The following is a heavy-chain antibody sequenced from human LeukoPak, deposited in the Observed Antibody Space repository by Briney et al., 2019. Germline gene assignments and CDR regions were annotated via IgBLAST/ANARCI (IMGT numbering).Heavy chain of an antibody. D-gene: IGHD3-22*01. CDR1: GYTLTELS. J-gene: IGHJ4*02. CDR2: FDPEDGET. CDR3: ATDFRGYYDSSGYYSDF. V-gene: IGHV1-24*01. Sequence: ASVKVSCKVSGYTLTELSVHCVLQAPGKGLEWMGGFDPEDGETIYAQKFQGRVTMTEDTSTDTAYMELSSLRSEDTAVYYCATDFRGYYDSSGYYSDFWAQGTLVTVSS.